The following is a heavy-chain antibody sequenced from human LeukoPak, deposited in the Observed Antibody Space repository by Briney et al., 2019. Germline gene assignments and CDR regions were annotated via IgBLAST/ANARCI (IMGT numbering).Heavy chain of an antibody. J-gene: IGHJ4*02. CDR2: INHIGST. CDR1: GGSFSGYY. CDR3: ARGMLSLPV. Sequence: SETLSLTCAVYGGSFSGYYWSWIRQPPGKGLEWIGEINHIGSTTYNPSLKSRVTMSVDTSKNQFSLKLSSVTAADTAVYHCARGMLSLPVWGQGTLVTVSS. V-gene: IGHV4-34*01. D-gene: IGHD3-10*02.